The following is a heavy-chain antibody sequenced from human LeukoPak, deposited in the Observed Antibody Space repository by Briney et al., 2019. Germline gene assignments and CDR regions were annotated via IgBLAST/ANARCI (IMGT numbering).Heavy chain of an antibody. J-gene: IGHJ3*02. CDR1: GYTFTNYH. CDR2: ISAYNGNT. CDR3: AREFDSSSWTPDAFDI. V-gene: IGHV1-18*01. D-gene: IGHD6-13*01. Sequence: ASVKVSCKASGYTFTNYHIAWVRQAPGRGLEWMGWISAYNGNTNYAQKLQGRVTMTTDTSTSTAYMELRSLRSDDTAVYYCAREFDSSSWTPDAFDIWGQGTMVTVSS.